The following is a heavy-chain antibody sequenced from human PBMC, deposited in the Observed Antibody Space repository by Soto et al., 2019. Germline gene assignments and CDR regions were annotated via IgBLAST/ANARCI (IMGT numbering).Heavy chain of an antibody. J-gene: IGHJ5*02. Sequence: PSETLSLTCTVSGGSISSGDYYWNWIRQPPGKGLEWIGYIYYTGTTKYNPSLKSRATLSVDTAKNRFSLNLTSLTAADTAVYYRARGDWFHLWGQGTSVTFSS. CDR2: IYYTGTT. CDR3: ARGDWFHL. V-gene: IGHV4-30-4*01. CDR1: GGSISSGDYY.